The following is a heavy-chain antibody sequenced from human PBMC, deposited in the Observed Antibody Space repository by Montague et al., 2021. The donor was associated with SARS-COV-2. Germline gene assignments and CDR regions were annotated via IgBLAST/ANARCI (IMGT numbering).Heavy chain of an antibody. CDR1: GGSISSGTYY. CDR3: ARLSTGYPNWFDP. Sequence: SETLSLTCTVSGGSISSGTYYWGWVRQPPGKGLEWIGNVHYTGTTYYNPSLRSRVTISVDTSREQFSLRLSSVTAADTAVYHCARLSTGYPNWFDPWGQGTLVTVSS. CDR2: VHYTGTT. V-gene: IGHV4-39*01. J-gene: IGHJ5*02. D-gene: IGHD3-9*01.